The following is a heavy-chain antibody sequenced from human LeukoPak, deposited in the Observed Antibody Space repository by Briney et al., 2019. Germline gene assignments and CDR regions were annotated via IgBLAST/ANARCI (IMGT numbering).Heavy chain of an antibody. Sequence: QAGGSLKLSCAASGFTFSGSAMHWVRQASGKGLEWVGRIRSKANSYATAYAASVKGRFTISRDDSKNTAYLQMNSLKTEDTAVYYCTRGSGTINWFDSWGQGTLVTVSS. CDR3: TRGSGTINWFDS. D-gene: IGHD2-15*01. V-gene: IGHV3-73*01. J-gene: IGHJ5*01. CDR2: IRSKANSYAT. CDR1: GFTFSGSA.